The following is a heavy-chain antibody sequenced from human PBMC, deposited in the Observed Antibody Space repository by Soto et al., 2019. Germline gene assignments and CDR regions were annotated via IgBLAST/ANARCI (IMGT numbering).Heavy chain of an antibody. CDR3: ARGITIFGVVPG. Sequence: SVKVSCKASGYTFTSYDINWVRQATGQGLEWMGWMNPNSGNTGYAQKFQGRVTMTRNTSISTAYMELSSLRSEDTAVYYCARGITIFGVVPGWGQGTLVTVS. V-gene: IGHV1-8*01. D-gene: IGHD3-3*01. J-gene: IGHJ4*02. CDR1: GYTFTSYD. CDR2: MNPNSGNT.